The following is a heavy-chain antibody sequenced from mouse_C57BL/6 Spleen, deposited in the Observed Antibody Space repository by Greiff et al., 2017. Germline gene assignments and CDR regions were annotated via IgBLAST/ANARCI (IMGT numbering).Heavy chain of an antibody. J-gene: IGHJ1*03. CDR1: GFTFSDYG. Sequence: EVQGVESGGGLVQPGGSLKLSCAASGFTFSDYGMAWVRQAPRKGPEWVAFISNLAYSIYYADTVTGRFTISRVNAKSTLYLEMSSLRSEDTAMYYCARHRGDYYYDYDGWYFDVWGTGTTVTVSS. CDR2: ISNLAYSI. CDR3: ARHRGDYYYDYDGWYFDV. V-gene: IGHV5-15*01. D-gene: IGHD2-4*01.